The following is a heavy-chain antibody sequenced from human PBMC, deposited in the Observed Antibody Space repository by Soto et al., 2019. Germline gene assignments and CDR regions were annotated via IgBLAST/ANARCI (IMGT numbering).Heavy chain of an antibody. CDR3: ARVGYYGDLLQGELCPFDY. Sequence: PSETLSLTCTVSGGSISSYYWSWIRQPPGKGLEWIGYIYYSGSTNYNPSLKSRVTISVDTSKNQFSLKLSSVTAADTAVYYCARVGYYGDLLQGELCPFDYSGQGPLVTVYS. J-gene: IGHJ4*02. D-gene: IGHD4-17*01. CDR1: GGSISSYY. V-gene: IGHV4-59*01. CDR2: IYYSGST.